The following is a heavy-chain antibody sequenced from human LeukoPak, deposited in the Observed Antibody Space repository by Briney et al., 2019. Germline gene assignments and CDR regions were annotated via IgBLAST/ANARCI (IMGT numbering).Heavy chain of an antibody. D-gene: IGHD6-19*01. CDR3: ARREGSGWTFDY. V-gene: IGHV3-30*02. CDR1: GFTFSSYG. Sequence: GGSLRLSCAASGFTFSSYGMHWVRQAPGKGLEWVAFIRYDGSNKYYADSVKGRFTISRDNSKNTLYLQMNSLRAEDTAVYYCARREGSGWTFDYWGQGTLVTVSS. J-gene: IGHJ4*02. CDR2: IRYDGSNK.